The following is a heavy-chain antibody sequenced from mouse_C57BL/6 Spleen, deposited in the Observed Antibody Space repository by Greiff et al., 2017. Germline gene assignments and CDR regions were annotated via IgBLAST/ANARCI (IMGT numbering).Heavy chain of an antibody. D-gene: IGHD3-2*02. CDR2: IYPSDSET. V-gene: IGHV1-61*01. CDR1: GYTFTSYW. J-gene: IGHJ2*01. CDR3: ARRDSSGSFDY. Sequence: QVQLQQPGAELVRPGSSVKLSCKASGYTFTSYWMDWVKQRPGQGLEWIGNIYPSDSETPYNQKFKDKATLTVDKSSSTAYMQLSSLTSEDSAVYYCARRDSSGSFDYWGQGTTLTVSS.